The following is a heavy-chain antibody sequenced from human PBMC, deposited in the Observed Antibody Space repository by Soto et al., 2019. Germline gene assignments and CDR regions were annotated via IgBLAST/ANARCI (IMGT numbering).Heavy chain of an antibody. V-gene: IGHV4-4*07. CDR3: ARGMTPPGAPAWYYFDS. CDR2: FSLSGTT. CDR1: GASITSSSY. Sequence: SETLSLTCTVSGASITSSSYWSWFRQPAGKGLEWIGRFSLSGTTNYNPSLRSRVTMSADVSKNQFSLRLTSVTAADTALYYCARGMTPPGAPAWYYFDSWGQGTLGTVSS. D-gene: IGHD2-8*02. J-gene: IGHJ4*02.